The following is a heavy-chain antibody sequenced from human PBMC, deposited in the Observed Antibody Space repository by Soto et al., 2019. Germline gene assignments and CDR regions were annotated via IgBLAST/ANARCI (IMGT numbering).Heavy chain of an antibody. D-gene: IGHD2-8*02. CDR2: ILVGGST. CDR3: AKATATGGGAFDI. J-gene: IGHJ3*02. CDR1: GFICTSYD. Sequence: GSLRLSCAASGFICTSYDVSWVRQAPGKGLEWVSTILVGGSTHYEDSVKGRFTISRDRSKNTLYLQMNSLTAGDTAMYYCAKATATGGGAFDICGQGTMVTVSS. V-gene: IGHV3-23*01.